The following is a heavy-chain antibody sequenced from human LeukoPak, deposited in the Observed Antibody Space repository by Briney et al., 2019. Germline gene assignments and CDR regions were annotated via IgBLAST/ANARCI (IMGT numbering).Heavy chain of an antibody. J-gene: IGHJ5*02. V-gene: IGHV3-30*03. CDR2: ISYDGSNK. D-gene: IGHD3-22*01. Sequence: GGSLRLSCAASGFTFSSYGMHWVRQAPGKGLEWVAVISYDGSNKYYADSVKGRFTVSRDNSKNTLYLQMNSLRAEDTAVYYCARGDTYYYDSSGPINHWGQGTLVTVSS. CDR3: ARGDTYYYDSSGPINH. CDR1: GFTFSSYG.